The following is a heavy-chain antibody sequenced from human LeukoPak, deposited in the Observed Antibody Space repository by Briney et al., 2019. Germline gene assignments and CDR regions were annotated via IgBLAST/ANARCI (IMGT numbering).Heavy chain of an antibody. J-gene: IGHJ4*02. CDR1: GFTFSSYG. V-gene: IGHV3-30*18. CDR3: AKRSDSGSHTFDY. CDR2: ISYDGSHK. Sequence: GGSLRRSCAASGFTFSSYGMHWVRQAPGKGLEWVAVISYDGSHKYYGDSVKGRLTISRDNSKNTVYLQMSSLRTEDTAVYYCAKRSDSGSHTFDYWGQGTLVTVSS. D-gene: IGHD3-10*01.